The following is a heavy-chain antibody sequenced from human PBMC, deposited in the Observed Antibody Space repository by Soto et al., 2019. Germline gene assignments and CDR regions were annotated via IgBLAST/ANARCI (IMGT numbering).Heavy chain of an antibody. D-gene: IGHD5-12*01. J-gene: IGHJ2*01. CDR2: INHSGST. CDR3: ARAKGGGREYSGYDSGSRYFDL. V-gene: IGHV4-34*01. Sequence: PSETLSLTCAVYGGSFSGYYWSWIRQPPGKGLEWIGEINHSGSTNYNPSLKSRVTISVDTSKNQFSLKLSSVTAADTAVYYCARAKGGGREYSGYDSGSRYFDLWGRGTLVTVS. CDR1: GGSFSGYY.